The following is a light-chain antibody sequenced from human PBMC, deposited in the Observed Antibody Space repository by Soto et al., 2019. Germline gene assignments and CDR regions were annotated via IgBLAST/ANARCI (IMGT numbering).Light chain of an antibody. V-gene: IGKV3D-15*01. CDR1: KSVSNN. J-gene: IGKJ4*01. CDR3: QQYASSPLT. Sequence: ETVMTQSPATLSESQGERATLSCRASKSVSNNLAWYQQKPGQAPRLLIYGAAARATGIPDRFGGSGSGTDFTLTISRLEPEDFAVYYCQQYASSPLTFGGGTKVEIK. CDR2: GAA.